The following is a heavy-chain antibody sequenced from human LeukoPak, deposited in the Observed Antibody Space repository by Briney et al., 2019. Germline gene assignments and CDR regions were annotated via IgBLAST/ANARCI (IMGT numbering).Heavy chain of an antibody. CDR1: GFTFSSYE. J-gene: IGHJ4*02. CDR2: ISSSGSTI. D-gene: IGHD4-17*01. V-gene: IGHV3-48*03. CDR3: ARQELYGDYY. Sequence: TGGSLRISCAASGFTFSSYEMNWVRQAPGKGLEWVSYISSSGSTIYYADSVKGRFTISRDNAKNSLYLQMNSLRAEDTAVYYCARQELYGDYYRGQGTLVTVSS.